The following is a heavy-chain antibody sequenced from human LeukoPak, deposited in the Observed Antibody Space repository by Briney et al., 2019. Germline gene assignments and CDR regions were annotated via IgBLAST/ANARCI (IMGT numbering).Heavy chain of an antibody. CDR2: ISGSGGST. CDR3: AKDRDTAMVSPRHDY. CDR1: GFTFSSYG. Sequence: GGTLRLSCAASGFTFSSYGMSWVRQAPGKGLEWVSAISGSGGSTYYADSVKGRFTISRDNSKNTLYLQMNSLRAEDTAVYYCAKDRDTAMVSPRHDYWGQGTLVTVSS. D-gene: IGHD5-18*01. V-gene: IGHV3-23*01. J-gene: IGHJ4*02.